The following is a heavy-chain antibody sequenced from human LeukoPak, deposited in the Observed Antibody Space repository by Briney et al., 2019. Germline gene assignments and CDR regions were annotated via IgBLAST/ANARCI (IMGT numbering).Heavy chain of an antibody. CDR2: ISAYNGNT. Sequence: ASVKVSCKASGGTFSSYAISWVRQAPGQGLEWMGWISAYNGNTNYAQKLQGRVTMTTDTSTSTAYMELRSLRSDDTAVYYCAREDDDSSGFDYWGQGTLVTVSS. V-gene: IGHV1-18*01. CDR1: GGTFSSYA. CDR3: AREDDDSSGFDY. J-gene: IGHJ4*02. D-gene: IGHD6-19*01.